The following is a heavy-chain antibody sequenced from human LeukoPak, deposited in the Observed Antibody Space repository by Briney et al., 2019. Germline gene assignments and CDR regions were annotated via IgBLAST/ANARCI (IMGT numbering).Heavy chain of an antibody. J-gene: IGHJ4*02. Sequence: GGSLRLSCAASGFTFSNYSMNWVRQAPGKGLEWVSSISSRSSYIYYADSVKGRFTISRDNAKNSLYLQMNSLRAEDTAVYYCASMRWLQSSVDYWGQGILVTVSS. D-gene: IGHD5-24*01. V-gene: IGHV3-21*01. CDR2: ISSRSSYI. CDR1: GFTFSNYS. CDR3: ASMRWLQSSVDY.